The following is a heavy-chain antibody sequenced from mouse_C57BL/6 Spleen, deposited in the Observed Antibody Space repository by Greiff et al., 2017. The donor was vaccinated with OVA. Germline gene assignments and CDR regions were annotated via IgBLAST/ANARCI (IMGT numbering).Heavy chain of an antibody. CDR1: GFTFSDYG. V-gene: IGHV5-17*01. CDR2: ISSGSSTI. Sequence: EVNVVESGGGLVKPGGSLKLSCAASGFTFSDYGMHWVRQAPEKGLEWVAYISSGSSTIYYADTVKGRFTISRDNAKNTLFLQMTSLRSEDTAMYYCARGLLRPAMDYWGQGTSVTVSS. D-gene: IGHD2-3*01. CDR3: ARGLLRPAMDY. J-gene: IGHJ4*01.